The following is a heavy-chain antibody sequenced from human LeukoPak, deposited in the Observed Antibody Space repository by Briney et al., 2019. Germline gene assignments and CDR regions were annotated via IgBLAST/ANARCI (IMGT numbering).Heavy chain of an antibody. D-gene: IGHD3-10*01. Sequence: ASVKVSCKASGYTFTSYAMHWVRQAPGQRLEWMGWINAGNGNTKYSQKFQGRVTITRDTSASTAYMELSSLRFEDTAVYYCARAPWFGELFFDYWGQGTLVTVSS. V-gene: IGHV1-3*01. J-gene: IGHJ4*02. CDR3: ARAPWFGELFFDY. CDR2: INAGNGNT. CDR1: GYTFTSYA.